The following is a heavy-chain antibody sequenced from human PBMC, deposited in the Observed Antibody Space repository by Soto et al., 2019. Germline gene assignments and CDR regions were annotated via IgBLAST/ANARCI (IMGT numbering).Heavy chain of an antibody. CDR2: IIPILGIA. V-gene: IGHV1-69*04. CDR3: ARDLRLYSSSWAPVDV. CDR1: GGGFSRYT. J-gene: IGHJ6*04. Sequence: GASVKVSWKAAGGGFSRYTISWVRQAPGQGLEWMGRIIPILGIANYAQKFQGRVTITADKSTSTAYMELSSLRSEDTAVYYCARDLRLYSSSWAPVDVWGKGTTVTVSS. D-gene: IGHD6-13*01.